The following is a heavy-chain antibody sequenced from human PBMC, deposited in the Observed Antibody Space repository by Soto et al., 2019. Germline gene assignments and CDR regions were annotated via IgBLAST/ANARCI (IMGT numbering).Heavy chain of an antibody. V-gene: IGHV3-30*18. CDR3: AKDCGSGGTCTDT. J-gene: IGHJ4*02. D-gene: IGHD2-15*01. CDR1: GFTFSDYG. CDR2: ISFDGSNK. Sequence: GGSLRLSCAASGFTFSDYGMHWVRQAPGKGLEWVAVISFDGSNKYFADSVKGRFTISRDNPKNTLYLQMNSLRAEDTAVYYCAKDCGSGGTCTDTWGQGTLVTVSS.